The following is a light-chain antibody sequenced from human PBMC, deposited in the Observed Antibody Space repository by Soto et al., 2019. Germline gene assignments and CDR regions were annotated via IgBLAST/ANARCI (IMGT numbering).Light chain of an antibody. J-gene: IGKJ1*01. CDR3: QQYNSYPV. Sequence: DIQMTQSTSPLSASVGDRVTITCRASQSISSWLAWYQQKPGKAPKLLIYDASSLESGVPSRFSGSGSGTEFTLTISSLQPDDFATYYCQQYNSYPVFGQGTKVDIK. V-gene: IGKV1-5*01. CDR1: QSISSW. CDR2: DAS.